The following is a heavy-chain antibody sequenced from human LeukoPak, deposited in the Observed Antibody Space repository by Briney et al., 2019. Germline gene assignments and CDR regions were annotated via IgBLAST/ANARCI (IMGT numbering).Heavy chain of an antibody. Sequence: SETLLLTCGDSGGSISSGGYTWSGIRQPPGRGLEWMGYIYYSGTTYYNPSLNSRVIIAVDRSKNQFSLNLSSVTAAATAVYYCARMTYGYSGYSNYFDYWGQGSLVTVSS. V-gene: IGHV4-30-2*01. CDR2: IYYSGTT. J-gene: IGHJ4*02. CDR3: ARMTYGYSGYSNYFDY. CDR1: GGSISSGGYT. D-gene: IGHD5-12*01.